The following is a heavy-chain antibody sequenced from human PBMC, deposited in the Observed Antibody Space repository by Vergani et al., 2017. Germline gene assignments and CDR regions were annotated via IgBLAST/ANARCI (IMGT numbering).Heavy chain of an antibody. D-gene: IGHD2-21*01. V-gene: IGHV5-51*01. Sequence: EVMLVQSGAEVKKPGESLKISCKYSESSFISNEIAWVRQMSGKGLQWMGNINPIDSKIAYSPSFQGQAIMSLEKSITTAYLQWRSLKASDTAIYYCTGHIPCGDGGGLHFDHWGKGTRVTVPS. CDR1: ESSFISNE. J-gene: IGHJ4*02. CDR3: TGHIPCGDGGGLHFDH. CDR2: INPIDSKI.